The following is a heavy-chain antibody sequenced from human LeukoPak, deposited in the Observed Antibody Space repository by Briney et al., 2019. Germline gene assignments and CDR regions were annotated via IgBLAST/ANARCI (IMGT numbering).Heavy chain of an antibody. V-gene: IGHV4-39*01. D-gene: IGHD3-10*01. Sequence: SETLSLTCSVSGGSISSSSYHWDWIRQSPGRGLEWVGDIYYSGDTHYKPSLKSRLTISVDTSKNQFSLRLSSVTAADTAVYYCARTISIRSDTWGDIKYFDYWGQGTLVTVSS. CDR3: ARTISIRSDTWGDIKYFDY. CDR2: IYYSGDT. CDR1: GGSISSSSYH. J-gene: IGHJ4*02.